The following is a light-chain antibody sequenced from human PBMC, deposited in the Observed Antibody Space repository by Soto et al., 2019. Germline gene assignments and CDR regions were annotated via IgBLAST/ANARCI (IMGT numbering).Light chain of an antibody. V-gene: IGKV1-27*01. J-gene: IGKJ4*01. CDR2: AAS. CDR1: RGISNY. Sequence: DIQMTQSPSSLSASVGDKVTITCRTTRGISNYLDWYQRKPGKVPKLLIYAASTLQSGVPSRFSGSGSGTEFTLTISSLQPEDVATYYCQKYNSAPPTFGGGTKVEI. CDR3: QKYNSAPPT.